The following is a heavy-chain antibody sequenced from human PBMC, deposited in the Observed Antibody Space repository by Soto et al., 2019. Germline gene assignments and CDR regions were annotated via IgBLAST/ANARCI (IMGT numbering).Heavy chain of an antibody. Sequence: QVQLQESGPGLVKPSQTLSLTCTVSGGSISSGGYYWSWIRQHPGKGLEWIGYIYYSGSTYYNPSLKSRVTISXXTXKXXFSLKLRSVTAADTAVYYCARGPLAVAGTRAPFDYWGQGTLVTVSS. J-gene: IGHJ4*02. V-gene: IGHV4-31*03. D-gene: IGHD6-19*01. CDR3: ARGPLAVAGTRAPFDY. CDR2: IYYSGST. CDR1: GGSISSGGYY.